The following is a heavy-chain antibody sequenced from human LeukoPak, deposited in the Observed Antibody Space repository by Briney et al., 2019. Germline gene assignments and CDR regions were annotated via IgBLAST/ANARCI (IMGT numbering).Heavy chain of an antibody. CDR3: ARGAYYDSSGTFDY. D-gene: IGHD3-22*01. CDR2: IYYSGST. J-gene: IGHJ4*02. Sequence: SETLSLTCTVSGSSFSSYYWSWIRRPPGKGREWVGYIYYSGSTNYNPSLQSRVTISVDTSKNQFSLKLSSVTAADTAVYYCARGAYYDSSGTFDYWGQGTLVTVSS. V-gene: IGHV4-59*12. CDR1: GSSFSSYY.